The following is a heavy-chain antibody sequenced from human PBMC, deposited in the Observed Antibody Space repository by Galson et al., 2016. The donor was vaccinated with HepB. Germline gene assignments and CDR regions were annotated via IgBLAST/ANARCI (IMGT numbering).Heavy chain of an antibody. D-gene: IGHD5-18*01. V-gene: IGHV6-1*01. CDR1: GDSVSSNSAA. J-gene: IGHJ6*02. Sequence: CAISGDSVSSNSAAWNWIRQSPSRGLEWLGRTYYRSKWYNDYAVSVKSRITINPDTSKNQFSLQLNSVTPEDTAVYYCARGTESHNVDTGVLDYYYNGMDVWGQGTTVTVSS. CDR3: ARGTESHNVDTGVLDYYYNGMDV. CDR2: TYYRSKWYN.